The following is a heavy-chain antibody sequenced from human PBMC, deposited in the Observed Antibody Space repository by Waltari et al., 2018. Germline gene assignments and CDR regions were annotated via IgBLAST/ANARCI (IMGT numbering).Heavy chain of an antibody. CDR3: AHRGHRVVTPPGRDWFDP. J-gene: IGHJ5*02. V-gene: IGHV2-5*02. Sequence: QITLKESGPTLVKPTQTLTLTCTFSGFSLSTSGVGVGWIRQPPGKALEWLALIYWDDDKRYSPSLKSRLTITKDTSKNQVVLTMTNMDPVDTATYYCAHRGHRVVTPPGRDWFDPWGQGTLVTVSS. D-gene: IGHD3-22*01. CDR1: GFSLSTSGVG. CDR2: IYWDDDK.